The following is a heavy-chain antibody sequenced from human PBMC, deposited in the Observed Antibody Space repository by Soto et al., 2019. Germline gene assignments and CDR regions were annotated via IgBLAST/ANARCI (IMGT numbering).Heavy chain of an antibody. Sequence: QITLKESGPTLVKPTQTLTLTCTFSGFSLSSTRMAVGWIRQSPGKALEWLALIYWDDDKRYSPFLKSRLTITKTATKNQVVLTMSNMDPVDTARYYCAHIVVAGLGYYFDYWGQGTLVTVSS. J-gene: IGHJ4*02. CDR3: AHIVVAGLGYYFDY. CDR2: IYWDDDK. D-gene: IGHD6-19*01. CDR1: GFSLSSTRMA. V-gene: IGHV2-5*02.